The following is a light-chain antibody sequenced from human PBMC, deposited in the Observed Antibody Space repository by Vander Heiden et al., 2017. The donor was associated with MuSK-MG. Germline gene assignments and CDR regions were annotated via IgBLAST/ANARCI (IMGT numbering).Light chain of an antibody. J-gene: IGLJ3*02. V-gene: IGLV3-19*01. CDR2: GKN. CDR3: NSRDSSGNHWAV. CDR1: SLRSSI. Sequence: SAELTQDPAASVALGQTVRITAQGDSLRSSIASWFQQNPGQAPVLVIYGKNNRPSEIPDRFSGSSSGNTASLTITGAQAEDEADYYCNSRDSSGNHWAVFGGGTKLTVL.